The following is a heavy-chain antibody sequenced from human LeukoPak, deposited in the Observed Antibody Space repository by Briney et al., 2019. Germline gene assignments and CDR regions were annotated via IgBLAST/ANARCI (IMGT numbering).Heavy chain of an antibody. CDR1: GFTFSSYA. D-gene: IGHD1-26*01. CDR3: ASSSGSYVGFDY. J-gene: IGHJ4*02. Sequence: GSLRLSCAASGFTFSSYAMHWVRQAPGKGLEWVAVISYDGSNKYYADSVKGRFTISRDNSKNTLYLQMNSLRAEDTAVYYCASSSGSYVGFDYWGLGALVTVPS. CDR2: ISYDGSNK. V-gene: IGHV3-30-3*01.